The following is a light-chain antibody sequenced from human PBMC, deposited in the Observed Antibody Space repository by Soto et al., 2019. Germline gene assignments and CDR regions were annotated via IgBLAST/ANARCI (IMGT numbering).Light chain of an antibody. J-gene: IGKJ3*01. Sequence: EMVMTQSQATLSVSPGERVTLSCRASESVHRNLAWYQQKPGQGPSLRIYYASTRATGVPDRFTGSGYGTEFTLTISSLQSEDFGVYHCQHYSNWPPTFGPGTKVEIK. CDR3: QHYSNWPPT. V-gene: IGKV3-15*01. CDR2: YAS. CDR1: ESVHRN.